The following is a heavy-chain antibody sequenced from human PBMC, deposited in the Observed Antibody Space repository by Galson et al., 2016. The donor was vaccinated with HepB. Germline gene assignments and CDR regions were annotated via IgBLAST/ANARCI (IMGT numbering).Heavy chain of an antibody. CDR2: ISFEGSNK. V-gene: IGHV3-30*18. CDR1: GFIFSSYG. J-gene: IGHJ6*02. D-gene: IGHD1-26*01. Sequence: SLRLSCAASGFIFSSYGMHWVRQAPGKGLEWVAAISFEGSNKDYADSVKGRFSISRDNSKNTLYLQMNILRVQDTAVYYCPKDLKRSSGSYYYYAMDVLGRGTTVTVSS. CDR3: PKDLKRSSGSYYYYAMDV.